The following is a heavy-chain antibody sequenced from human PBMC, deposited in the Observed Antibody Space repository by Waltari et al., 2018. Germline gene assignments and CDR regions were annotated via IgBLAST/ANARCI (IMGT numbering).Heavy chain of an antibody. D-gene: IGHD1-1*01. CDR2: IKQDGSER. CDR1: GFSFSTYW. Sequence: EVQLVESGGGLVQPGGSLRLSCAASGFSFSTYWMSWVRQAPGTGPEWVANIKQDGSERYYVDSGKGRFTISRDNAKNSLYLQMNGLRAEDTAVYYCTRWKDWYFDLWGRGTLVSVSS. J-gene: IGHJ2*01. V-gene: IGHV3-7*01. CDR3: TRWKDWYFDL.